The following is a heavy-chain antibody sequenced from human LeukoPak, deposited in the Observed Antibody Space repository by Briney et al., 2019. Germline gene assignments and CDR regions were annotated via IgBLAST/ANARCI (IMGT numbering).Heavy chain of an antibody. CDR1: GGSISSSSYY. CDR3: ASLLRITIRPRQIDY. V-gene: IGHV4-39*01. D-gene: IGHD1-14*01. Sequence: PSETLSLTCTVSGGSISSSSYYWGWIRQPPGKGLEWVGTVYYSGNTYYNPSLKSRVTMSVDTSKNQFSLNLRSVTAADTAVYYCASLLRITIRPRQIDYWGQGTLVTVSS. J-gene: IGHJ4*02. CDR2: VYYSGNT.